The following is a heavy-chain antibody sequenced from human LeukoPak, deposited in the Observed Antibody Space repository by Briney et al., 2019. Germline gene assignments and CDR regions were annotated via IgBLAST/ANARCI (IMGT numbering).Heavy chain of an antibody. CDR2: IVVGSGNT. CDR3: AAPRGYYGSGSNYYYYMDA. D-gene: IGHD3-10*01. J-gene: IGHJ6*03. V-gene: IGHV1-58*01. CDR1: GFTFTSSA. Sequence: SVKVSCKASGFTFTSSAVQWVRQARGQRLEWIGWIVVGSGNTNYAQKFQERVTITRDMSTSTAYMELSSLRSEDTAVYYCAAPRGYYGSGSNYYYYMDAWGKGTTVTVSS.